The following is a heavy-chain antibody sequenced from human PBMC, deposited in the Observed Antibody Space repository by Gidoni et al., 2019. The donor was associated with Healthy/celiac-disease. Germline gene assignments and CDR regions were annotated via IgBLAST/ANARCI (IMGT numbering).Heavy chain of an antibody. CDR3: ARDRALYYYDSSGFDY. CDR1: GFTFSSYW. D-gene: IGHD3-22*01. J-gene: IGHJ4*02. CDR2: INSDGSST. V-gene: IGHV3-74*01. Sequence: EVQLVESGGGLVQPGGSLRLSCAASGFTFSSYWMHWVRQAPGKGLVWVSRINSDGSSTSYADSVKGRFTISRDNAKNTLYLQMNSLRAEDTAVYYCARDRALYYYDSSGFDYWGQGTLVTVSS.